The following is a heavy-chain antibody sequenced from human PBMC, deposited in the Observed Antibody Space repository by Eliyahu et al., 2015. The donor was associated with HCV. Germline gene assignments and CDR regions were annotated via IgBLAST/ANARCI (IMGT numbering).Heavy chain of an antibody. CDR3: ASDWRRLRSAYYYGMDV. CDR2: INHSGST. J-gene: IGHJ6*02. D-gene: IGHD4-17*01. CDR1: GGSFXGYY. Sequence: QVQLQQGGAGLLKPSETLSLTCAVYGGSFXGYYWSWIRQPPGKGLEWIGEINHSGSTNYNPSLKSRVTISVDTSKNQFSLKLSSVTAADTAVYYCASDWRRLRSAYYYGMDVWGQGTTVTVSS. V-gene: IGHV4-34*01.